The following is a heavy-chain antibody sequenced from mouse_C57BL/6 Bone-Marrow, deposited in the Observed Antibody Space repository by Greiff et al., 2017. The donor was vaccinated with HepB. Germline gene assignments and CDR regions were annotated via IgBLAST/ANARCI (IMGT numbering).Heavy chain of an antibody. CDR2: ISSGGDYI. CDR1: GFTFSSYA. V-gene: IGHV5-9-1*02. CDR3: TRDNNPYWYFDV. Sequence: EVKLVESGEGLVKPGGSLKLSCAASGFTFSSYAMSWVRQTPEKRLEWVAYISSGGDYIYYADTVKGRFTISRDNARNTLYLQMSSLKSEDTAMYYCTRDNNPYWYFDVWGTGTTVTVSS. D-gene: IGHD6-1*01. J-gene: IGHJ1*03.